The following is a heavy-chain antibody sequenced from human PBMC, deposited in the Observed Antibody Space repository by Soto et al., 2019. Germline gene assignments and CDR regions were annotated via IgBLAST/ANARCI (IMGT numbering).Heavy chain of an antibody. V-gene: IGHV5-10-1*01. CDR3: ARLLFYFDSSGYGFDI. D-gene: IGHD3-22*01. Sequence: GESLKISCKGSGYSFTKYWISWVRQMPGKGLEWMGRIEPSDSYTNYSPSFQGHVTISADKSISTAYLQWSSLKASDTAMYYCARLLFYFDSSGYGFDIWGPGTMVTVSS. CDR1: GYSFTKYW. CDR2: IEPSDSYT. J-gene: IGHJ3*02.